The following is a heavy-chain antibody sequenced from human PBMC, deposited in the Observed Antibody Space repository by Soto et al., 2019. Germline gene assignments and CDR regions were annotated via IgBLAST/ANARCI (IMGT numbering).Heavy chain of an antibody. CDR1: GVTFSSET. CDR3: ATELGDHHESPFDS. Sequence: QVQLVQSEAEVKKPGSSVKVSCKASGVTFSSETISWVRQAPGQGLGWVGGIILLVGTANYAEKSQGRVTITADESTSTLYIELSSLRSDEPAVYYCATELGDHHESPFDSWGQGTLVTGSS. J-gene: IGHJ4*02. V-gene: IGHV1-69*01. D-gene: IGHD2-21*01. CDR2: IILLVGTA.